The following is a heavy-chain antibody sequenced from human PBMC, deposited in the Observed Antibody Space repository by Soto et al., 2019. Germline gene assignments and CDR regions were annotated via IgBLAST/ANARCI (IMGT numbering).Heavy chain of an antibody. CDR3: ARCIQQLVLWNYYYGMDV. Sequence: QVQLVQSGAEVKKPGSSVKVSCKASGGTFSSYAISWVRQAPGQGLEWMGGIIPIFGTANYAQKFQGRVTITADESTSTAYLELSSLSSEDAAVYYCARCIQQLVLWNYYYGMDVWGQGTTVTVSS. D-gene: IGHD6-13*01. J-gene: IGHJ6*02. V-gene: IGHV1-69*01. CDR1: GGTFSSYA. CDR2: IIPIFGTA.